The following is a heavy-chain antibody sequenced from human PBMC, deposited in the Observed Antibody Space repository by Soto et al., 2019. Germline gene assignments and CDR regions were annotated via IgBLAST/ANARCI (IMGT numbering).Heavy chain of an antibody. J-gene: IGHJ6*02. V-gene: IGHV3-33*01. Sequence: PGGSLRLSCAASGFTFSSYGMHWVRQAPGKGLEWVAVIWYDGSNKYYADSVKGRFTISRDNSKNTLYLQMNSLRAEDTAVYYCARTLEQLVPYYYYYGMDVWGQGTTV. D-gene: IGHD6-13*01. CDR1: GFTFSSYG. CDR2: IWYDGSNK. CDR3: ARTLEQLVPYYYYYGMDV.